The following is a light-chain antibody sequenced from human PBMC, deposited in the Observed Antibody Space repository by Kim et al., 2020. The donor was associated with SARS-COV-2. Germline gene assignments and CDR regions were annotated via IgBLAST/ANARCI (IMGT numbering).Light chain of an antibody. V-gene: IGLV2-8*01. J-gene: IGLJ3*02. CDR3: CSYAGNNNLV. CDR2: EVT. CDR1: SRDSGVYNY. Sequence: GQSVTNSCTGTSRDSGVYNYVSWYQQYPGRAPQLMIYEVTKRPSGVPDRFSGSKAGNTASLTVSGLQADDEADYYCCSYAGNNNLVFGGGTQLTVL.